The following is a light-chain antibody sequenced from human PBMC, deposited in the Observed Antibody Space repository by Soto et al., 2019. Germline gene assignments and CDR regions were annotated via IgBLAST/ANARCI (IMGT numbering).Light chain of an antibody. V-gene: IGLV2-14*01. J-gene: IGLJ2*01. CDR3: SSYTSSSIVV. CDR1: SSYVGGYNY. Sequence: QSVLTQPASLSGSSGQSITISCTGTSSYVGGYNYVSWYQQHPGKAPKLMIYDVSNRPSGVSNRFSGSKSGNTASLTISGLQAEDEADYYCSSYTSSSIVVFGGGTQLTVL. CDR2: DVS.